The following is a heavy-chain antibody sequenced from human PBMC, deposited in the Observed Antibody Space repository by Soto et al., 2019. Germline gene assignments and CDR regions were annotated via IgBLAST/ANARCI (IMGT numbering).Heavy chain of an antibody. CDR2: INHSGST. J-gene: IGHJ6*02. CDR1: GGSFSGYY. Sequence: ETLSLTCAVYGGSFSGYYWSWIRQPPGKGLEWIGEINHSGSTNYNPSRKSRVTISVDTAKNQFSLKLSSVTAADTAVYYCARGVKLREYCSSTSCSYYYYYGMDVWGQGTTVTVSS. V-gene: IGHV4-34*01. D-gene: IGHD2-2*01. CDR3: ARGVKLREYCSSTSCSYYYYYGMDV.